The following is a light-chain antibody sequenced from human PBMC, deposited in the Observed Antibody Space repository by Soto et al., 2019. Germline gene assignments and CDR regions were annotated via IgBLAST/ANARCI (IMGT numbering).Light chain of an antibody. V-gene: IGKV1-5*03. J-gene: IGKJ3*01. CDR1: QSISDS. Sequence: DIQMTQSPSTLSASVGDRVTITCRASQSISDSLAWYQQRSGKAPKLLIYRASSLQSGVPSRFSGSGSGTDFTLTISSLQPDDFATYYCQHYNSYPFTFGPGTQVDIK. CDR3: QHYNSYPFT. CDR2: RAS.